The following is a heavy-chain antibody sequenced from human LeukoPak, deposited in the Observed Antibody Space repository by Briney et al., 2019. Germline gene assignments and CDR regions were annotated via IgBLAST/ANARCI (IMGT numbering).Heavy chain of an antibody. D-gene: IGHD3-10*01. V-gene: IGHV3-15*01. CDR3: TTDLYYGSKY. Sequence: GGSLRLSCAASGFAFGTYSMNWVRQAPGKGLEWVGRIKSKTDGGTTDYAAPVKGRFTISRDDSKNTLYLQVNSLKTEDTAVYYCTTDLYYGSKYWGQGTLVTVSS. CDR1: GFAFGTYS. J-gene: IGHJ4*02. CDR2: IKSKTDGGTT.